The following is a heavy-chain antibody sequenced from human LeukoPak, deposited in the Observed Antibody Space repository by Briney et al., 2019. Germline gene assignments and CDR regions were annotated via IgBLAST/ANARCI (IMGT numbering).Heavy chain of an antibody. CDR2: IKQDGSEK. V-gene: IGHV3-7*01. CDR1: GFTFSSYW. J-gene: IGHJ4*02. D-gene: IGHD6-19*01. Sequence: GGSLRLSCAASGFTFSSYWMSWVRQAPGKGLEWVANIKQDGSEKYYVDSVKGRFTISRDNTKNSLYLQMNSLRAEDTAVYYCASSSGRDPTYYFDYRGQGTLVTVSS. CDR3: ASSSGRDPTYYFDY.